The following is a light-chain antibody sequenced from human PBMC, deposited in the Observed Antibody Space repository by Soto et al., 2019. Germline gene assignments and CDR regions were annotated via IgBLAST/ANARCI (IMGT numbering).Light chain of an antibody. CDR2: DVT. Sequence: QCALTQPASVSGSPGQSITISCTGTSSTVGGYNFVSWYQQHPGKAPKLMIYDVTNRPSGVSNRFSGSKSGNTASLTISGLQAEDEGDYYCSSYTGSTTVVFGAGTQLTVL. V-gene: IGLV2-14*03. J-gene: IGLJ2*01. CDR3: SSYTGSTTVV. CDR1: SSTVGGYNF.